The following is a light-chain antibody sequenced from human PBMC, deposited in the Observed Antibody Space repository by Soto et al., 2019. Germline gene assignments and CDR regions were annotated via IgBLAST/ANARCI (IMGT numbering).Light chain of an antibody. CDR3: SSFTSSNTYV. J-gene: IGLJ1*01. V-gene: IGLV2-14*01. Sequence: QSVLTQPASVSGSPGQSITISCTGTSSDVGGHNAVSWYRQDPGKAPKLVIYDVTNRPSGVSNRFSGSKSGNTASLTISGLQTEDEADYYCSSFTSSNTYVFGTGTQLTVL. CDR1: SSDVGGHNA. CDR2: DVT.